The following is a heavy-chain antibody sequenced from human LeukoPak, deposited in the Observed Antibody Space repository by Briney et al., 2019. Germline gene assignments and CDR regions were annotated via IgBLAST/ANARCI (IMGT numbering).Heavy chain of an antibody. J-gene: IGHJ6*03. Sequence: PGRSLRLSCAASGFTFGDYAMHWVRQAPGKGLEWVSGISWNSGSIGYADSVKGRFTISRDNAKNSLYLQMSSLRPEDTALYYCVKDYSSSPYYIYMDVWGKGTTVTVSS. CDR2: ISWNSGSI. V-gene: IGHV3-9*01. CDR3: VKDYSSSPYYIYMDV. D-gene: IGHD6-6*01. CDR1: GFTFGDYA.